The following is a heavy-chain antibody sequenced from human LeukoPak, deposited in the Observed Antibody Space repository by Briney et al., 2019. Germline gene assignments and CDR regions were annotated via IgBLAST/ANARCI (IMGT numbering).Heavy chain of an antibody. CDR2: INPNSGGT. Sequence: GASVKVSCKAPGYTFTGYYMHWVRQAPGQGLEWMGWINPNSGGTNYAQKFQGRVTMTRDTSISTAYMELSRLRSDDTAVYYCARDRGPSGWDLDYWGQGTLVTVSS. J-gene: IGHJ4*02. CDR3: ARDRGPSGWDLDY. CDR1: GYTFTGYY. V-gene: IGHV1-2*02. D-gene: IGHD6-19*01.